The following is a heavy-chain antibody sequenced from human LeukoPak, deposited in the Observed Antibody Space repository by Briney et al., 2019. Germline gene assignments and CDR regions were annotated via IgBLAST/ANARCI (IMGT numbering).Heavy chain of an antibody. CDR2: IHYSGST. Sequence: PSETLSLTCTVSAGSISSSSYSWGWIRQPPGKGLEWIGSIHYSGSTYYNPSLKSRVTMSVRTSNNQFSLKLSSVTAADTAVYYCTRLWSTDCSGGSCPHQPNYWGQGTLVTVSS. V-gene: IGHV4-39*01. J-gene: IGHJ4*02. CDR3: TRLWSTDCSGGSCPHQPNY. CDR1: AGSISSSSYS. D-gene: IGHD2-15*01.